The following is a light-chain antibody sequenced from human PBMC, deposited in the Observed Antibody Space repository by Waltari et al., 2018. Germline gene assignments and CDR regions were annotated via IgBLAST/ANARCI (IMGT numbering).Light chain of an antibody. CDR2: AVS. Sequence: QSALTQPPSVSGSPGQSVTISCTGTSSDIGSYDRFSCYQQSPGTAPKLVIYAVSNRPSGVPDRFSGSKSGYTASLTISGLQAEDEADYYCCSYTTSDTYVFGTGTTVTVL. J-gene: IGLJ1*01. V-gene: IGLV2-18*02. CDR1: SSDIGSYDR. CDR3: CSYTTSDTYV.